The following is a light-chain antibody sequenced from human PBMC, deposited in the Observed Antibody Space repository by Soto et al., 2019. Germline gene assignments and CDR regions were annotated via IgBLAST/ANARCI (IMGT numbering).Light chain of an antibody. CDR3: MQSTQLPPT. V-gene: IGKV2D-29*02. J-gene: IGKJ5*01. Sequence: DVVMTQTPLSLSVAPGQRASISCNSSHSLLHITGETFLFWYLQKPGQSPQLLIYEVSTRVSGVPDRFSGSGSGTDFTLEISRVETGDVGIYYCMQSTQLPPTFGQGTRLEIK. CDR1: HSLLHITGETF. CDR2: EVS.